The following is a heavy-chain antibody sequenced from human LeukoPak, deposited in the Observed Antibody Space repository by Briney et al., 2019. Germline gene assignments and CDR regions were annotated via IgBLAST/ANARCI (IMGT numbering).Heavy chain of an antibody. J-gene: IGHJ4*02. CDR2: IIPIFGTA. CDR3: ATQLNYYYGSGSPGIFDY. CDR1: GGTFSSNA. V-gene: IGHV1-69*05. D-gene: IGHD3-10*01. Sequence: GASVKVSCKASGGTFSSNAISWVRQAPGQGLEWMGRIIPIFGTANYAQKFQGRVTITTDESTSTAYMELSSLRSEDTAVYYCATQLNYYYGSGSPGIFDYWGQGTLVTVSS.